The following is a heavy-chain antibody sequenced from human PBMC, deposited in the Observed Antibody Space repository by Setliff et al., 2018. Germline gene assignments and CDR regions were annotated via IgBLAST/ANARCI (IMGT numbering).Heavy chain of an antibody. V-gene: IGHV4-4*02. CDR1: GDSISSSNW. J-gene: IGHJ2*01. Sequence: PSETLSLTCAVSGDSISSSNWWNWVRQPPGKGLEWIGEIYHSGSTNYNPSLKSRVTISVDTSKNQFSLKLSSVTAADTAMYYCASLGMTTMMDWYFDLWGRGTLVTSPQ. CDR2: IYHSGST. CDR3: ASLGMTTMMDWYFDL. D-gene: IGHD4-4*01.